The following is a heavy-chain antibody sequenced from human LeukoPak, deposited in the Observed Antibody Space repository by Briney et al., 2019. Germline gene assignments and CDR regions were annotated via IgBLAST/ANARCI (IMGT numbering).Heavy chain of an antibody. J-gene: IGHJ4*02. CDR1: VGTFSSYA. Sequence: SVKVSCKASVGTFSSYAISWVRQAPGQGLEWMGGIIPIFGTANYAQKFQGRVTITADESTSTAYMELSSLRSEDTAVYYCARDGYKSGGHDYWGQGTLVTVSS. V-gene: IGHV1-69*13. D-gene: IGHD5-24*01. CDR3: ARDGYKSGGHDY. CDR2: IIPIFGTA.